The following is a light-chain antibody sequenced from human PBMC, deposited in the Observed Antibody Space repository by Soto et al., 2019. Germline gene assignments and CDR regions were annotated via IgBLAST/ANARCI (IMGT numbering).Light chain of an antibody. CDR1: QSISSY. V-gene: IGKV1-8*01. CDR2: AAS. CDR3: QQYYSYPLT. J-gene: IGKJ1*01. Sequence: AIRMTQSPSSFSASTGDKVTITCRASQSISSYLAWYQQKPGKAPKLLIYAASTLQSGVPSRFSGSGSGTDFTLTSSCLQAEDFATYYCQQYYSYPLTFGQGTKVEIK.